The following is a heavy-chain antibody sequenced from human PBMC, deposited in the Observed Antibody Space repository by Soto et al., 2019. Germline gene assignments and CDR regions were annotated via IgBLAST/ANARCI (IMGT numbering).Heavy chain of an antibody. Sequence: QVNLVESGGGVVQPGRSLRLSCAASGFKFSLYAMHWVRQTPGKGLEWVAFISSDGVKTEYAESVKGRFTVSRDNSQNAIYLDMSSLRTEDTAVYYCVRRRVATMSYFGMDVWGQGTTVSVSS. CDR1: GFKFSLYA. CDR2: ISSDGVKT. D-gene: IGHD3-22*01. J-gene: IGHJ6*02. CDR3: VRRRVATMSYFGMDV. V-gene: IGHV3-30-3*01.